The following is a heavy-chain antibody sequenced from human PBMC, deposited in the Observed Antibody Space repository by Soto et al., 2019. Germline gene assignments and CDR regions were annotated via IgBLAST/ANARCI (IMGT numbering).Heavy chain of an antibody. V-gene: IGHV4-34*01. Sequence: SETLSLTCTVSGGSISSYYWSWIRQPPGKGLEWIGEINHSGSTNYNPSLKSRVTISVDTSKNQFSLKLSSVTAADTAVYYCARPLPGTMDVWGQGTTVTVS. CDR1: GGSISSYY. CDR3: ARPLPGTMDV. J-gene: IGHJ6*02. CDR2: INHSGST. D-gene: IGHD1-1*01.